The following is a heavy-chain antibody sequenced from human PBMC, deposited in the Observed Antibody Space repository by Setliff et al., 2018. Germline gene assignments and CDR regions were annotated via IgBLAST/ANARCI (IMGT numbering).Heavy chain of an antibody. CDR3: GRERYFDWFFED. CDR2: VYYSGYT. CDR1: GGSVSSTSHY. D-gene: IGHD3-9*01. J-gene: IGHJ4*01. Sequence: SETLSLTCTVSGGSVSSTSHYWGWIRQAPGKGMEWIGSVYYSGYTYSKPSLQSRVSMSVDASKNQFSLKLASVTAADTAVYYCGRERYFDWFFEDWGHGTLVTVSS. V-gene: IGHV4-39*07.